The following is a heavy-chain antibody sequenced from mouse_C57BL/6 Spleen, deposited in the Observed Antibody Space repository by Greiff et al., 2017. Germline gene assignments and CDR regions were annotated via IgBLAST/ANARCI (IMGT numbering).Heavy chain of an antibody. CDR2: INPYNGGT. Sequence: VQLKESGPVLVKPGASVKMSCKASGYTFTDYYMNWVKQSHGKSLEWIGVINPYNGGTSYNQKFKGKATLTVGKSSSTAYMEHNSLTSEDSAVYYCGRRPQCITHFDYQGQGTTLTVAA. V-gene: IGHV1-19*01. CDR1: GYTFTDYY. CDR3: GRRPQCITHFDY. J-gene: IGHJ2*01. D-gene: IGHD1-1*01.